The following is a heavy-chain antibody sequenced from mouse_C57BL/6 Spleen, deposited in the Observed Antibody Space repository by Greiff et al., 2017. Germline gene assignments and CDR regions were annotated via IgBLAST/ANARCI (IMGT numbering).Heavy chain of an antibody. D-gene: IGHD2-3*01. J-gene: IGHJ2*01. CDR2: IWRGGST. CDR3: AKNDGYYGNYFDY. V-gene: IGHV2-5*01. Sequence: VQLQPSGPGLVQPSQSLSITCTVSGFSLTRYGVHWVRQSPGQGLEWLGVIWRGGSTGYNAAFMSRLSITKDNSKSQVFFKMNSLQADDTAIYYGAKNDGYYGNYFDYWGQGTTLTVSS. CDR1: GFSLTRYG.